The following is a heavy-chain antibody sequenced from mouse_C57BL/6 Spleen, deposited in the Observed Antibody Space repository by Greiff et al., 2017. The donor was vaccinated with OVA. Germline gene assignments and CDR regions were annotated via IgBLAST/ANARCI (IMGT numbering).Heavy chain of an antibody. CDR1: GFTFSSYA. Sequence: DVKLVESGGGLVKPGGSLKLSCAASGFTFSSYAMSWVRQTPEKRLEWVATISDGGSYTYYPDNVKGRFTISRDNAKNNLYLQMSHLKSEDTAMYYCARDTTRGDYYAMDYWGQGTSVTVSS. D-gene: IGHD2-12*01. CDR3: ARDTTRGDYYAMDY. V-gene: IGHV5-4*01. CDR2: ISDGGSYT. J-gene: IGHJ4*01.